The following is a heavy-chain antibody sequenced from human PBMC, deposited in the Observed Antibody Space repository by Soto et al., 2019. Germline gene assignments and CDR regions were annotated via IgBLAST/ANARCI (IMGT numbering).Heavy chain of an antibody. V-gene: IGHV4-59*01. J-gene: IGHJ4*02. Sequence: LSLTCTVSGDSINNYYWSWIRQPPGKRLEWIGYIYYTGSTTYNPSLESRVTMSVDTSKNQFSLKLSSVNAANTAVYYCAKYRRTEAEGFTLDYWGRGTLVTVSS. CDR1: GDSINNYY. CDR3: AKYRRTEAEGFTLDY. CDR2: IYYTGST. D-gene: IGHD6-13*01.